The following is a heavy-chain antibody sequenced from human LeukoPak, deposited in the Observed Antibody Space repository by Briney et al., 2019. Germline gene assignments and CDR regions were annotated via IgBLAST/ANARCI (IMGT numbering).Heavy chain of an antibody. V-gene: IGHV5-51*01. CDR1: GYIFTNYW. CDR3: ARLGPAPDDAFDI. CDR2: IYPGDSDT. D-gene: IGHD1-14*01. Sequence: GESLKISCKSSGYIFTNYWIGWVRQMPGKGLEWMGIIYPGDSDTRYSPSFQGQITISADKSIRTAYLQWSSLKASDTAMYYCARLGPAPDDAFDIWGQGTMVTVPS. J-gene: IGHJ3*02.